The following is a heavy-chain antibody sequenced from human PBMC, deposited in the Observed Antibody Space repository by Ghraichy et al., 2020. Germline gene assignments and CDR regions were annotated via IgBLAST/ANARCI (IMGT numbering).Heavy chain of an antibody. CDR2: ISYSGST. CDR1: GGPFGGYY. D-gene: IGHD2-15*01. V-gene: IGHV4-34*01. J-gene: IGHJ4*02. CDR3: ARGRYCGGGSCYPRPYYFDY. Sequence: SETLSLTCAVYGGPFGGYYWNLIRQPPGKGLEWIGEISYSGSTFYNPSLNSRVTLSVVPSNKQFSLRLRSVTAADTAIYYCARGRYCGGGSCYPRPYYFDYWGQGTLVTVSS.